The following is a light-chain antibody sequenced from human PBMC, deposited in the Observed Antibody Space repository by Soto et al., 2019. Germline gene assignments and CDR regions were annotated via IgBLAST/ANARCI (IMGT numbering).Light chain of an antibody. CDR3: QQRWMT. J-gene: IGKJ1*01. CDR1: QSVSSN. CDR2: GAY. Sequence: EIVLTQSPATLSLSPGERATLSCRASQSVSSNLAWFQQKPGQAPRLLIYGAYTRATGFPARFSGSGSGTEFTLTISSLQSEDFAVYYCQQRWMTFGQGTKVDI. V-gene: IGKV3-15*01.